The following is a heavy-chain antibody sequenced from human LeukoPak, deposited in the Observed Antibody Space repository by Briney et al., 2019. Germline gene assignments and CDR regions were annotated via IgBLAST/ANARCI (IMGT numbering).Heavy chain of an antibody. V-gene: IGHV4-34*01. D-gene: IGHD4-23*01. Sequence: SETLSLTCAVYGGSFSGYDWSWIRQPPGKGLEWIGEINHSGSTNYNPSLKSRVTISVDTSTNQFSLKLSSVTAADPAVYYCARGVVTTVVKSYFDYWGQGTLVTVSS. CDR2: INHSGST. CDR1: GGSFSGYD. CDR3: ARGVVTTVVKSYFDY. J-gene: IGHJ4*02.